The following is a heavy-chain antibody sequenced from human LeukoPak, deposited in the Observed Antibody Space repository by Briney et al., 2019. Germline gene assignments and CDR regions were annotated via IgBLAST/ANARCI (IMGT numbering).Heavy chain of an antibody. J-gene: IGHJ6*02. CDR1: GFTVSSNY. D-gene: IGHD3-22*01. CDR2: IYSGGST. V-gene: IGHV3-66*01. CDR3: ARGLYYYDSSGSNPHHYYYYGMDV. Sequence: GGSLRLSCAASGFTVSSNYMSWVRQAPGKGLEWVSVIYSGGSTYYADSVKGRFTISRDNSKNTLYLQMNSLRAEDTAVYYCARGLYYYDSSGSNPHHYYYYGMDVWGQGTTVTVSS.